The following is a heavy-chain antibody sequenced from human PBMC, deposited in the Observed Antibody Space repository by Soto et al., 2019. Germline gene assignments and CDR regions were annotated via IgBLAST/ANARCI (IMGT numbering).Heavy chain of an antibody. CDR3: ARGKTPLGYYFDY. J-gene: IGHJ4*02. V-gene: IGHV4-34*01. Sequence: SETLSLTCAVYGGSFSGHYWSWIRQSPGKGLEWIGEINHSGSTNQNPSLKSRVTISVDTSKNQFSLKLKSVTAADTAVYYCARGKTPLGYYFDYWGQGTLVTVPQ. CDR1: GGSFSGHY. CDR2: INHSGST. D-gene: IGHD3-16*01.